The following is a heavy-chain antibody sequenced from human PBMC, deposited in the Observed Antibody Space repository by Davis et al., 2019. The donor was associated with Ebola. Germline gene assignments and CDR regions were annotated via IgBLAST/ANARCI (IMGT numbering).Heavy chain of an antibody. D-gene: IGHD5-18*01. CDR3: AKDRRDTASFDY. V-gene: IGHV3-30*18. CDR1: GFTFSRHW. Sequence: GESLKISCAASGFTFSRHWMHWVRQAPGKGLEWVAVISYDGSRKYYADSVKGRFTISRDNSKSTLYLQMNSLRAEDTAVYYCAKDRRDTASFDYWGQGTLVTVSS. J-gene: IGHJ4*02. CDR2: ISYDGSRK.